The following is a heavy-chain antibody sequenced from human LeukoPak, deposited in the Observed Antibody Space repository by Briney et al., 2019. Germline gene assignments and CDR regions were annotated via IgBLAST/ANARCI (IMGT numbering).Heavy chain of an antibody. CDR1: GDSISTTGYF. Sequence: SETLSLTCSVSGDSISTTGYFWVWIRQSPGRVLEWIGSIFKSGNTFYNLSLKSRVTISVDTSKNEFSLNLTSVTASDTAVYYCAGTGIRNWFDPWGQGILVTVSS. CDR2: IFKSGNT. J-gene: IGHJ5*02. V-gene: IGHV4-39*01. CDR3: AGTGIRNWFDP. D-gene: IGHD1-14*01.